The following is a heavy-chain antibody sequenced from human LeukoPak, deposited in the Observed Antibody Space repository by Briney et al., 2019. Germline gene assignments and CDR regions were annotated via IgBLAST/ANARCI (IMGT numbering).Heavy chain of an antibody. J-gene: IGHJ4*02. CDR3: AKVSTSLWYYYDSSGYLY. V-gene: IGHV3-23*01. Sequence: GGSLRLSCAASGFTFSGYAMSWVRQAPGKGLEWVSVISGKDGSTYYADSVNGRFTISRDNSKNTLYLQMNSLRAEDTAVYYCAKVSTSLWYYYDSSGYLYWGQGTLVIVSS. D-gene: IGHD3-22*01. CDR2: ISGKDGST. CDR1: GFTFSGYA.